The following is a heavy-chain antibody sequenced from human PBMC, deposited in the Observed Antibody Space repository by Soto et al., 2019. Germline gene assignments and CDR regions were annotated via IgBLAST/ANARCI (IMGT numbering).Heavy chain of an antibody. V-gene: IGHV5-10-1*01. D-gene: IGHD3-22*01. CDR3: ARQIYDSDTGPNFQYYFDC. CDR1: GYSFAGYW. CDR2: IDPSDSQT. Sequence: GESLEISCKGSGYSFAGYWITWVRQKPGKGLEGMGLIDPSDSQTYYSPSFRGHVTISVTKSTTTVFLQWSSLRASDTAMYYCARQIYDSDTGPNFQYYFDCWGKGTLVTVSS. J-gene: IGHJ4*02.